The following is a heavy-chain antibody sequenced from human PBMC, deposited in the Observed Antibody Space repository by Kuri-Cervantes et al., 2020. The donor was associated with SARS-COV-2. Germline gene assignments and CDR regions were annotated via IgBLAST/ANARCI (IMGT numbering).Heavy chain of an antibody. CDR1: GFSFSNFG. V-gene: IGHV3-33*06. D-gene: IGHD2-15*01. J-gene: IGHJ4*02. CDR3: AKILTPGYCSGGSCYLGDY. CDR2: MWSGGSNK. Sequence: GGSLRLSCAASGFSFSNFGMHWVRQAPGKGLEWVAAMWSGGSNKYYADSVKGRFTTSRDNSNNTLYLQMNSLRAEDTAVYYCAKILTPGYCSGGSCYLGDYWGQGTLVTVSS.